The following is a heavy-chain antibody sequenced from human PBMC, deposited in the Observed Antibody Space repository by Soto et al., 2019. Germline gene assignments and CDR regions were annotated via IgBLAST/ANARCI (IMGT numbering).Heavy chain of an antibody. Sequence: ASVKVSCKASGYSFSSYYMHWVRQAPGQGLEWMGVINPSGDSITYAQKFQGRVTMTKDTSTSTLFMEVSRLRSEDTAVYFCARDWEFGYWGQGTLVTVS. J-gene: IGHJ4*02. CDR1: GYSFSSYY. CDR3: ARDWEFGY. CDR2: INPSGDSI. V-gene: IGHV1-46*01. D-gene: IGHD1-26*01.